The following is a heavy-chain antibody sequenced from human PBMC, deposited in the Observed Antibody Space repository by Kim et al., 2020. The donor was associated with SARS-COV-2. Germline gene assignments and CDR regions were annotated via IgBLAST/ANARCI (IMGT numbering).Heavy chain of an antibody. J-gene: IGHJ4*02. Sequence: GGSLRLSCAVSGFTFSDAWMHWVRQAPGKGLEWVGHIKNKADGGTTEYAAPVKDRFIISREDSKNTLYLQMTSLKTEDTAVYYCGALGGGSGGPGLDWGQGTLVTVSS. D-gene: IGHD1-26*01. CDR1: GFTFSDAW. CDR3: GALGGGSGGPGLD. CDR2: IKNKADGGTT. V-gene: IGHV3-15*01.